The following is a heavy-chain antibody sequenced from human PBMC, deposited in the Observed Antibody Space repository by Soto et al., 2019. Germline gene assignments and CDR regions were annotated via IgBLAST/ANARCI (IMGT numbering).Heavy chain of an antibody. D-gene: IGHD2-2*01. J-gene: IGHJ6*02. CDR2: IYSGGST. V-gene: IGHV3-53*01. CDR3: ARERAYCISTSCYYYYGMDV. CDR1: GFTVSSNY. Sequence: GGSLRLSCAASGFTVSSNYMSWVRQAPGKGLEWVSVIYSGGSTYYADSVKGRFTISRDNSKNTLYLQMNSLRAEDTAVYYCARERAYCISTSCYYYYGMDVWGQGTTVTVSS.